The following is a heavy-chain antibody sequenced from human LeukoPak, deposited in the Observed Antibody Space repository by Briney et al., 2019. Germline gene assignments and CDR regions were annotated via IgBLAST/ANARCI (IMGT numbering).Heavy chain of an antibody. CDR2: ISSSGSTI. CDR3: AKWKYSNSGIDDY. CDR1: GFIFSDYY. V-gene: IGHV3-11*01. Sequence: PGGSLRLSCAASGFIFSDYYMSWVRQAPGKGLEWVSYISSSGSTIYYADSVKGRFTISRDNSKNMLYLQMNSLRAEDTAVYYCAKWKYSNSGIDDYWGQGTLVTVSS. J-gene: IGHJ4*02. D-gene: IGHD6-6*01.